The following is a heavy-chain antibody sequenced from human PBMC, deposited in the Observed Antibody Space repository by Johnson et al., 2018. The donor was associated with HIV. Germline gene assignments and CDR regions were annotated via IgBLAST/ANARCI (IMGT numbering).Heavy chain of an antibody. D-gene: IGHD6-19*01. CDR3: ARRRPGSASYSDPFDI. J-gene: IGHJ3*02. CDR1: GFTFSSYV. CDR2: IGAAGEA. V-gene: IGHV3-13*01. Sequence: VQLVESGGGLVQPGGSLRLSCAASGFTFSSYVMSWVRQAPGKGLEWVSAIGAAGEASYPGSVKGRFSIPRENAKNSVYLQLNDLRAGDTAMFYCARRRPGSASYSDPFDIWGQGTMVTVSS.